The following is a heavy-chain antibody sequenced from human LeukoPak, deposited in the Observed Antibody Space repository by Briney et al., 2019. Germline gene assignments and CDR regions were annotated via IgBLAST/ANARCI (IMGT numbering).Heavy chain of an antibody. J-gene: IGHJ4*02. Sequence: PGGSLRLSCAASGFFFSDSAMAWVRQAPGKGLEWVSTTTGLGDNTHYADSVKGRFTISRDNSKNTLYLQMNSLRAEDTAVYYCARDARVDIVGATSPGDYWGQGTLVTVSS. D-gene: IGHD1-26*01. CDR2: TTGLGDNT. V-gene: IGHV3-23*01. CDR1: GFFFSDSA. CDR3: ARDARVDIVGATSPGDY.